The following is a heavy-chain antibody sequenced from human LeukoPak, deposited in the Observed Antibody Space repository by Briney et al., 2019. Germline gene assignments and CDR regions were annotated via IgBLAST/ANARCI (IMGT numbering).Heavy chain of an antibody. V-gene: IGHV5-51*01. Sequence: GGSLKISCKASGYSFTTHWIGWVRQMPGKGLEWMGIIYPDDSDTKYSPSFQGQVTISADKSISTALLQWSSLKASDTAMYYCASATGSYSYFDYWGQGTLVTVSS. CDR3: ASATGSYSYFDY. CDR2: IYPDDSDT. CDR1: GYSFTTHW. D-gene: IGHD1-26*01. J-gene: IGHJ4*02.